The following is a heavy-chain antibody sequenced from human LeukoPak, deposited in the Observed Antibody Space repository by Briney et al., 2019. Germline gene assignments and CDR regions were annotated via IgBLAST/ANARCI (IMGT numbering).Heavy chain of an antibody. V-gene: IGHV1-69*01. CDR1: GGTFSNYA. CDR3: ARDNYDFWSGTYTGRDY. J-gene: IGHJ4*02. Sequence: GSSVKVSCKASGGTFSNYAISWVRQAPGQGLEWMGGIIPIFHTATCAQKFQGKVTITADESARTAYMELSSLTSEDTAVYYCARDNYDFWSGTYTGRDYWGQGTLVTVSS. D-gene: IGHD3-3*01. CDR2: IIPIFHTA.